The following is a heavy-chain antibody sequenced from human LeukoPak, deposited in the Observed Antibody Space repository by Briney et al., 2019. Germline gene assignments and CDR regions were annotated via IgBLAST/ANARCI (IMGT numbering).Heavy chain of an antibody. CDR1: GFTLSDYY. J-gene: IGHJ5*02. CDR2: ISSSGSTI. V-gene: IGHV3-11*04. D-gene: IGHD2-15*01. Sequence: PGGSLRLSCAASGFTLSDYYMSWIRQAPGKGLEWVSYISSSGSTIYYADSVKGRFTISRDNARNSLYLQMNTLRAEDTAVYSCARGADGVSSNSRGWFDPWGQGTLVTVSS. CDR3: ARGADGVSSNSRGWFDP.